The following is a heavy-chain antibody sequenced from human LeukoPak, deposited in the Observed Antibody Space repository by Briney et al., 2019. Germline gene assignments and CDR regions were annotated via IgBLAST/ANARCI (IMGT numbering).Heavy chain of an antibody. CDR1: GGTFSSYA. CDR3: ARDSRSYGYNAFGI. V-gene: IGHV1-69*01. J-gene: IGHJ3*02. Sequence: GSSVKVSCKASGGTFSSYAISWVRQAPGQGLEWMGGIIPIFGTANYAQKFQGRVTITADESTSTAYMELSSLRSEDTAVYYCARDSRSYGYNAFGIWGQGTMVTVSS. D-gene: IGHD5-18*01. CDR2: IIPIFGTA.